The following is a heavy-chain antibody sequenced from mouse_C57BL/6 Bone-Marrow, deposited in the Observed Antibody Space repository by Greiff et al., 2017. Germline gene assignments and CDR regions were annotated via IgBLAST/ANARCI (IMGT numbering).Heavy chain of an antibody. CDR3: ARGDYDGYFDY. CDR1: GYSFTGYY. D-gene: IGHD2-4*01. CDR2: INPSTGGT. J-gene: IGHJ2*01. V-gene: IGHV1-42*01. Sequence: EVQGVESGPELVKPGASVKISCKASGYSFTGYYMNWVKQSPEKSLEWIGEINPSTGGTTYNQKFKAKATLTVDKSSSTAYMQLKSLTSEDSAVYYCARGDYDGYFDYWGQGTTLTVSS.